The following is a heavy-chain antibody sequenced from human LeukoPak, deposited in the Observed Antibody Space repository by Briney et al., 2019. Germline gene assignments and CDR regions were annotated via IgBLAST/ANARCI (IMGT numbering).Heavy chain of an antibody. D-gene: IGHD2/OR15-2a*01. V-gene: IGHV3-21*04. CDR3: GRSPLGNILDY. CDR1: GFTFSSYS. Sequence: GGSLRLSCAASGFTFSSYSMSWVRQAPGKGLEWVSSLSSSSDYIYYADSVKGRFTISRDNAKNSLYLQMNSLKTEDTAVYYCGRSPLGNILDYWGQGTLVTVSS. CDR2: LSSSSDYI. J-gene: IGHJ4*02.